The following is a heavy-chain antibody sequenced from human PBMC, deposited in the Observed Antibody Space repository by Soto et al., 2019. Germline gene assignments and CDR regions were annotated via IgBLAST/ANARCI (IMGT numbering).Heavy chain of an antibody. V-gene: IGHV3-15*01. CDR1: GFTFSNAW. D-gene: IGHD5-18*01. CDR3: TTWVIQLWVPFDY. J-gene: IGHJ4*02. Sequence: PGGSLRLSCAASGFTFSNAWMSWVRQAPGKGLEWVGRIKSKTDGGTTDYAAPVKGRFTISRDDSKNTLYLQMNSLKTEDTAVYYCTTWVIQLWVPFDYWGQGTLVTVSS. CDR2: IKSKTDGGTT.